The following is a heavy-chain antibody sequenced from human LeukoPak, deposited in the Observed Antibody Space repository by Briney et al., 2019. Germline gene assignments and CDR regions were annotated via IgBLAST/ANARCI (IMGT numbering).Heavy chain of an antibody. J-gene: IGHJ4*02. CDR1: GFTFSSYS. CDR3: ARDTSSGWYLTH. V-gene: IGHV3-48*02. Sequence: PGGSLRLSCAASGFTFSSYSFNWVRRAPGKGLEWVSYISTTSSTIYYADSVKGRFTISRDNAKNSLYLQMNSLRDEDTAVYYCARDTSSGWYLTHWGQGTLVTVSP. D-gene: IGHD6-19*01. CDR2: ISTTSSTI.